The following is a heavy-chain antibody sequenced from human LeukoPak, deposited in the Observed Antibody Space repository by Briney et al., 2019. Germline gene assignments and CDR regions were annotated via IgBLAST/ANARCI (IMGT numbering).Heavy chain of an antibody. J-gene: IGHJ6*02. CDR2: IYTSGST. D-gene: IGHD3-10*01. CDR1: GGSISSYY. Sequence: PSETLSLTCTVSGGSISSYYWSWIRQPAGKGLEWIGRIYTSGSTNYNPSLKSRVTMSVDTSKNQFSLKLSSVTAADTAVYYCARDFLLWFGEVDYYYYGMDVWGQGTMVTVSS. CDR3: ARDFLLWFGEVDYYYYGMDV. V-gene: IGHV4-4*07.